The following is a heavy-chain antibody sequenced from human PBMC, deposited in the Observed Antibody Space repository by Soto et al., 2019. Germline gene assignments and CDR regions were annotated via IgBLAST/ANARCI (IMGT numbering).Heavy chain of an antibody. V-gene: IGHV3-15*01. Sequence: GGSLRLSCAASGFTFSHAWMSWVRQAPGKGLEWVGRIKRKTDGGTTDYAAPVKGRFTISRDDSKNTLYLQMNSLKTEDISVYYCTTDPNTAMESVDYWGQGTLVTVSS. D-gene: IGHD5-18*01. CDR2: IKRKTDGGTT. CDR3: TTDPNTAMESVDY. CDR1: GFTFSHAW. J-gene: IGHJ4*02.